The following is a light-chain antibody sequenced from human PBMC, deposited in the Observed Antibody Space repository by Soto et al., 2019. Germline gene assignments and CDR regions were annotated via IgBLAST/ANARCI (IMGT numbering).Light chain of an antibody. CDR2: GAS. V-gene: IGKV3-15*01. CDR1: QSVSTN. J-gene: IGKJ4*01. CDR3: QQYNDWPLT. Sequence: EVVLTQSPATLSVSPGERASLSCRASQSVSTNLAWYQQKPAQAPGLLIYGASTRATGIPARFSGGGSGPEFTLTISSLQYADFAVYYCQQYNDWPLTFGGGTQVDIK.